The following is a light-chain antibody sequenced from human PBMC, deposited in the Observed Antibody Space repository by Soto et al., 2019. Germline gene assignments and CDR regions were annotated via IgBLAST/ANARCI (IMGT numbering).Light chain of an antibody. V-gene: IGKV1-17*03. CDR3: LQHNTYPYT. CDR2: ETS. CDR1: QDISHF. Sequence: DVQMTQSPSAMSASVGDRVTIACRASQDISHFVAWFQHKPGRAPERLIYETSNLQPGVPSRFSGSGSGTEFTLAISGLQSEDFATYYCLQHNTYPYTFGQGTKLEIK. J-gene: IGKJ2*01.